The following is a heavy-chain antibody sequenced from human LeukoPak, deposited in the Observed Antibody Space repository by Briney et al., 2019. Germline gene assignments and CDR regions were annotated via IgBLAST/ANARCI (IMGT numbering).Heavy chain of an antibody. D-gene: IGHD2-15*01. Sequence: SQTLSLTCALSGDSVSSNSAAWNWIRQSPSRGLEWLGRTYYRSRWYTDYAVSVKSRITIIPDTSKNQFSLQVNSVTPEDTAVYYCARVNCGVGSCYNWFDPWGQGTLVTVSS. J-gene: IGHJ5*02. CDR2: TYYRSRWYT. CDR3: ARVNCGVGSCYNWFDP. CDR1: GDSVSSNSAA. V-gene: IGHV6-1*01.